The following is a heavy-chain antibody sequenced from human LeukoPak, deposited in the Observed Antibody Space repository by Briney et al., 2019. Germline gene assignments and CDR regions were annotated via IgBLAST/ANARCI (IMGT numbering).Heavy chain of an antibody. CDR3: ARGGYGALRGADY. Sequence: PSETLSLTCAVYGGSFSGYYWSWIRQPPGKGLEWIGEINHSGSTNYNPSLKSRITISVDTSKNQFPLKLSSVTAADTAVYYCARGGYGALRGADYWGQGTLVTVSS. CDR2: INHSGST. V-gene: IGHV4-34*01. J-gene: IGHJ4*02. D-gene: IGHD4-17*01. CDR1: GGSFSGYY.